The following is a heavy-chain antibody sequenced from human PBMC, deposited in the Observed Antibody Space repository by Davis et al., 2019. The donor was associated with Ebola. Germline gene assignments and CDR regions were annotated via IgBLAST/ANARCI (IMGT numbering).Heavy chain of an antibody. V-gene: IGHV3-23*01. J-gene: IGHJ4*02. Sequence: GESLKISCAASGFTFSSYAMSWVRQAPGKGLEWVSAISGSGGSTYYADSVKGRFTISRDNAKNSLYLQMNSLRDEDTAVYYCARGRLYFDYWGQGTLVTVSS. CDR3: ARGRLYFDY. CDR2: ISGSGGST. CDR1: GFTFSSYA.